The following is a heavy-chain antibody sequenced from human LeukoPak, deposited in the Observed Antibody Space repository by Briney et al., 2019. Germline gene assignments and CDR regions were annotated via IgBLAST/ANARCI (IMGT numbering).Heavy chain of an antibody. J-gene: IGHJ4*02. V-gene: IGHV3-33*01. CDR3: ARDPSRPYSSSWLDY. CDR1: GFTFSSYG. D-gene: IGHD6-13*01. CDR2: IWYDGSNK. Sequence: GRSLRLSCAASGFTFSSYGMHWARQAPGKGLEWVAVIWYDGSNKYYADSVKGRFTISRDNSKNTLYLQMNSLRAEDTAVYYCARDPSRPYSSSWLDYWGQGTLVTVSS.